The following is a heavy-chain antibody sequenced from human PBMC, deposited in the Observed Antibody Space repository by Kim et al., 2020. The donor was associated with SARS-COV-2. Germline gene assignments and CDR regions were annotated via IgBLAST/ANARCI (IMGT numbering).Heavy chain of an antibody. CDR1: GFTISNNY. D-gene: IGHD3-10*01. CDR2: IYSGGST. CDR3: ARDFTMVRGVINYGMDV. Sequence: GGSLRLSCVDSGFTISNNYMTWVRQAPGKGLEWVSVIYSGGSTYYADSVRVRFTVSRDNSKNTLYLQMNSLRAEDTAVYYCARDFTMVRGVINYGMDVWGQGTTVTVSS. V-gene: IGHV3-66*01. J-gene: IGHJ6*02.